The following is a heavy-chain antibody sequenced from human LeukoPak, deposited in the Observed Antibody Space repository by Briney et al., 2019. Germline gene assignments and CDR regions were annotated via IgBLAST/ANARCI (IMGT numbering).Heavy chain of an antibody. CDR3: ARDGVRFDSSGGGAYCYYMDV. CDR1: GFTFDDYA. CDR2: ISWDGGST. J-gene: IGHJ6*03. D-gene: IGHD3-22*01. V-gene: IGHV3-43D*03. Sequence: PGGSLRLSCAASGFTFDDYAMHWVRQAPGKGLEWVSLISWDGGSTYYADSVKGRFTISRDNSKNTLYLQMNSLRAEDTAVYYCARDGVRFDSSGGGAYCYYMDVWGKGTTVTVSS.